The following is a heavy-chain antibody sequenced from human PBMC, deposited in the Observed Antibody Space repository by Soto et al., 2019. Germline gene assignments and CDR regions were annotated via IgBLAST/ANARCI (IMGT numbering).Heavy chain of an antibody. D-gene: IGHD2-15*01. J-gene: IGHJ4*02. CDR2: IWYDGSNK. CDR3: ARDGYCSGGSCYSVPVFDY. Sequence: GGSLRLSCAASGFTFSSYGMHWVRQAPGKGLEWVAVIWYDGSNKYYAASVKGRFTISRDNSKNTLYLQMNSLRAEDTAVYYCARDGYCSGGSCYSVPVFDYWGQGTLVTVSS. V-gene: IGHV3-33*01. CDR1: GFTFSSYG.